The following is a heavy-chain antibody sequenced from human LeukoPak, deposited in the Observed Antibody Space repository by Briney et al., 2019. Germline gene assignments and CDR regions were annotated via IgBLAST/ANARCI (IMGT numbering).Heavy chain of an antibody. J-gene: IGHJ5*02. CDR3: AKDRGNYYDTPRFDP. Sequence: GGSLRLSCAASGFSLGSYAMSWVRQAPGKGLEWVSSISGSGGTTYYADSVKGRFTISRDNSKNMLYLQVSSLRAEDTAIYYCAKDRGNYYDTPRFDPWGQGTLVTVSS. D-gene: IGHD3-22*01. CDR2: ISGSGGTT. CDR1: GFSLGSYA. V-gene: IGHV3-23*01.